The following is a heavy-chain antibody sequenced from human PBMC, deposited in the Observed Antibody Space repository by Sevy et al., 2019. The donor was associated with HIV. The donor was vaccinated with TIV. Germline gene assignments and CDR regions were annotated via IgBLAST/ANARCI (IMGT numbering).Heavy chain of an antibody. V-gene: IGHV3-7*01. CDR1: GFTFSRHY. Sequence: GGSLRLSCAVSGFTFSRHYMTWVRQAPGKGLEWVANIKQDGTGEYYVDSVKGRFTISRDNAKNSLYLQMNSLRAEDTVVYYCARGSGWLTDYWGQRTLVTVSS. D-gene: IGHD6-19*01. J-gene: IGHJ4*02. CDR2: IKQDGTGE. CDR3: ARGSGWLTDY.